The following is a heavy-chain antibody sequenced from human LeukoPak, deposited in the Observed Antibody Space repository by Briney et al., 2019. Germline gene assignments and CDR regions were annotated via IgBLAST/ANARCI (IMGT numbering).Heavy chain of an antibody. D-gene: IGHD3-10*01. CDR2: ITSGDYV. CDR1: GFTFSAYS. V-gene: IGHV3-21*01. Sequence: GGSLRLSCAAPGFTFSAYSMNWVRQAPGKGLEWVSSITSGDYVYFADSLKGRFTISRDNAKSSLYLQMNSLRAEDTAVYYCARGGFNMVRGVIIPSNSYYYYMDIWGKGTTVTVSS. J-gene: IGHJ6*03. CDR3: ARGGFNMVRGVIIPSNSYYYYMDI.